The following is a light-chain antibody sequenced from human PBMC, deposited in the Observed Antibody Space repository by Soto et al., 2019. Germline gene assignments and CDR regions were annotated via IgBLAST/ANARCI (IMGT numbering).Light chain of an antibody. V-gene: IGLV1-44*01. CDR1: SSNIGSNT. J-gene: IGLJ1*01. CDR2: SNN. CDR3: VTWDASLNVYV. Sequence: QSVLTQPPSASGTPGQRVTISCSGSSSNIGSNTVNWYQHLPGTAPKLLIYSNNQRPSGVPDRLSGSKSGTSASLAISGLQSVDEADYYCVTWDASLNVYVFGTGTKLTVL.